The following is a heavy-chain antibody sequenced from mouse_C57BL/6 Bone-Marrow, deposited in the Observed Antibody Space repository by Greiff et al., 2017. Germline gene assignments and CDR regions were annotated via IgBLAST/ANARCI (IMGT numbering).Heavy chain of an antibody. CDR3: AREGPYYYYAIDY. CDR1: GFPFRDYY. CDR2: INYDGSST. Sequence: EVKVVESEGGLVQPGSSMTLSCTASGFPFRDYYMAWVRPVPEKGLEWVANINYDGSSTYYLDSLKSRFIISRDNAKNILDLQMSSLKSEDTATYYCAREGPYYYYAIDYWGQGTSVTVSS. D-gene: IGHD2-10*01. V-gene: IGHV5-16*01. J-gene: IGHJ4*01.